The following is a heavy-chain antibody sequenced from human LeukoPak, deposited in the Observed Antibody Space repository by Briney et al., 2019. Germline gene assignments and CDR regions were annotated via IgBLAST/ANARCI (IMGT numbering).Heavy chain of an antibody. Sequence: GAPVKVSCKASGGTFSSYAISWVRQAPGQGLEWMGRIIPIFGTANYAQKFQGRVTITADKSTSTAYMELSSLRSEDTAVYYCAQADTTSDFWGVSSAFDIWGQGTMVTVSS. J-gene: IGHJ3*02. CDR3: AQADTTSDFWGVSSAFDI. CDR2: IIPIFGTA. V-gene: IGHV1-69*06. CDR1: GGTFSSYA. D-gene: IGHD3-3*01.